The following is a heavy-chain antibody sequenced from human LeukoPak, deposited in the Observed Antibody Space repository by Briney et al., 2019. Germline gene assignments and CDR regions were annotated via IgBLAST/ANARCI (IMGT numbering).Heavy chain of an antibody. CDR2: IYPSGST. Sequence: SETLSLTCTVSGGSISSYYWSWIRQPAGKGLEWIGRIYPSGSTNYNPSLKSRVTMSVDTSKNQFSLKLSSVTAADTAVYYCARDYDSSGYSYYYYGMDVWGQGTTVTVSS. CDR3: ARDYDSSGYSYYYYGMDV. J-gene: IGHJ6*02. D-gene: IGHD3-22*01. V-gene: IGHV4-4*07. CDR1: GGSISSYY.